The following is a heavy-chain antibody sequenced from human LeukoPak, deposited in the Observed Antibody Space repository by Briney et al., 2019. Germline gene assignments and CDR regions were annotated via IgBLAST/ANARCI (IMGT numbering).Heavy chain of an antibody. CDR2: ISGSGNSA. CDR3: AKASGSTGYYYFDS. D-gene: IGHD3-22*01. Sequence: AGGSLRLSCAASGFTFSNYAMSWVCQTPGKGLEWVSAISGSGNSAYYADSVKGRFTISRDTSKNTLFLQIDSLRAEDTAVYYCAKASGSTGYYYFDSWGQGTLVTVSS. J-gene: IGHJ4*02. CDR1: GFTFSNYA. V-gene: IGHV3-23*01.